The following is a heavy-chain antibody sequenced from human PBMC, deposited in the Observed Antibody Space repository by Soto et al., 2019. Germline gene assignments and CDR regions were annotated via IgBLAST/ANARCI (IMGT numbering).Heavy chain of an antibody. CDR1: RFTFSGYR. Sequence: QVQLVESGGGVVQPGGSLRLSCAASRFTFSGYRMHWVRLVPGKGLEWVSAISEDGSNKYYADSVKGRITISRDNSKDTLFLQMSSLTVADTAVYYCVNDVRHMAAAGTASDFDFWGQGTMVTVSS. V-gene: IGHV3-30*18. CDR3: VNDVRHMAAAGTASDFDF. CDR2: ISEDGSNK. J-gene: IGHJ3*01. D-gene: IGHD6-13*01.